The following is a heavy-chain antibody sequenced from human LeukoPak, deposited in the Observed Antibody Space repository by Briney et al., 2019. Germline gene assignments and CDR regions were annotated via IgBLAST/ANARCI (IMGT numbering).Heavy chain of an antibody. Sequence: GGSLRLSCAASGFTFSSYSMNWVRQGPGKGLEWVANIKHDGSERNYGESVKGRFIISRDNSKNSLVLELNSLRAEDTAIYYCAREETVATIAYLDLWGQGTLVTVSS. J-gene: IGHJ4*02. D-gene: IGHD5-12*01. CDR3: AREETVATIAYLDL. CDR2: IKHDGSER. V-gene: IGHV3-7*03. CDR1: GFTFSSYS.